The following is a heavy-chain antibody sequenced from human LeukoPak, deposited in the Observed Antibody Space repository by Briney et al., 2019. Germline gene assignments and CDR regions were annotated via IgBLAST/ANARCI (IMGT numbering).Heavy chain of an antibody. CDR3: AREGGVNYYDLDYFDY. CDR2: IKHDGGEKQDGSEK. D-gene: IGHD3-22*01. CDR1: GFTFIQYW. Sequence: PGGSLRLSCAASGFTFIQYWMSWVRQAPGKGLEWVANIKHDGGEKQDGSEKNYVASVKGRFTISRDNAKNSLYLQMNRLRAEDTAVYHCAREGGVNYYDLDYFDYWGQGTLITVSS. V-gene: IGHV3-7*01. J-gene: IGHJ4*02.